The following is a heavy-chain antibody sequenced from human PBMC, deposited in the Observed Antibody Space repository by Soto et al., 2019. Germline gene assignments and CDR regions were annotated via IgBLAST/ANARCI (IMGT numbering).Heavy chain of an antibody. D-gene: IGHD3-22*01. CDR1: GGTFSSYA. Sequence: SVKVSCKASGGTFSSYAIRWVRQAPGQGLEWMGGIIPIFGTANYAQKFQGRVTITADESTSTAYMELSSLRSEDTAVYYCARGYYYDSSGIQFIPYYGMDVWGQGTTVTVSS. J-gene: IGHJ6*02. CDR2: IIPIFGTA. CDR3: ARGYYYDSSGIQFIPYYGMDV. V-gene: IGHV1-69*13.